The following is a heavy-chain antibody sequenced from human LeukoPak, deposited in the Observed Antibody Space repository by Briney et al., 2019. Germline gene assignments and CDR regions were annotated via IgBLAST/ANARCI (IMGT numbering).Heavy chain of an antibody. CDR2: ISSSSSYI. Sequence: GGSLRLSCAAFGFTFSNYAMHWVRQAPGKGLEWVSSISSSSSYIYYADSVKGRFTISRDNAKNSLYLQMNSLRAEDTAVYYCAELGITMIGGVWGKGTTVTISS. J-gene: IGHJ6*04. CDR3: AELGITMIGGV. D-gene: IGHD3-10*02. V-gene: IGHV3-21*01. CDR1: GFTFSNYA.